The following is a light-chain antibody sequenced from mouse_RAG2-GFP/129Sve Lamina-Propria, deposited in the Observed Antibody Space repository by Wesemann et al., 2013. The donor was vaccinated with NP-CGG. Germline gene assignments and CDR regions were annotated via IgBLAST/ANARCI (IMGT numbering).Light chain of an antibody. CDR1: KSVSTSSYSY. CDR3: QQSIEDPPT. Sequence: DIVLTQSPASLAVSLGQRATISCRASKSVSTSSYSYMHWYQQKPGQPPKLLIKYAIQPRIWGPCQVQWQWVWDRLHLNIHPVEEEDAATYFCQQSIEDPPTFGGGTKLEIK. CDR2: YAI. V-gene: IGKV3-7*02. J-gene: IGKJ1*01.